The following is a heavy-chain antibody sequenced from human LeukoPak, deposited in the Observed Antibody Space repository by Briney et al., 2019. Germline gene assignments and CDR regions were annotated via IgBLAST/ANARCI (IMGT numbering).Heavy chain of an antibody. CDR1: GFTFSSYS. CDR3: ARKTGGSLDI. Sequence: QPGGPLRLSCAASGFTFSSYSMNWVRQAPGKGLEWVSYISSSSSTIYYADSVRGRFTISRDNAKNSLYLQMNSLRGEDTAVYYCARKTGGSLDIWGQGTMVTVSS. J-gene: IGHJ3*02. CDR2: ISSSSSTI. D-gene: IGHD7-27*01. V-gene: IGHV3-48*01.